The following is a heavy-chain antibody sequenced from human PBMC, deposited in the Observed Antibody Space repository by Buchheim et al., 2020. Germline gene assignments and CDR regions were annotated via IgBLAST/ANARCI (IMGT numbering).Heavy chain of an antibody. Sequence: EVQLLESGGGLVQPGGSLRLSCAASGFTFSSYAMSWVRQAPGKGLEWVSAISGSGGSTYYADSVKGRFTISRDEAKLSLLLQMNSLRAEDTAVYYCARLKRAPWHFDLWGRGTL. CDR3: ARLKRAPWHFDL. CDR1: GFTFSSYA. V-gene: IGHV3-23*01. CDR2: ISGSGGST. D-gene: IGHD2-21*02. J-gene: IGHJ2*01.